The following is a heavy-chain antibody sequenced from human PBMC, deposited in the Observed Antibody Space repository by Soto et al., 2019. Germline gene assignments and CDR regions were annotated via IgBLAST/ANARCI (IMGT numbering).Heavy chain of an antibody. J-gene: IGHJ4*02. Sequence: SGPTLVNPTQTLTLTCTFSGFSLSTSGVGVGWIRQPPGKALEWLALIYWDDDKRYSPSLKSRLTITKDTSKNQVVLTMTNMDPVDTATYYCAHNRGTDFWSCYYGYYFDYWGQGTLVTVSS. CDR1: GFSLSTSGVG. CDR2: IYWDDDK. V-gene: IGHV2-5*02. D-gene: IGHD3-3*01. CDR3: AHNRGTDFWSCYYGYYFDY.